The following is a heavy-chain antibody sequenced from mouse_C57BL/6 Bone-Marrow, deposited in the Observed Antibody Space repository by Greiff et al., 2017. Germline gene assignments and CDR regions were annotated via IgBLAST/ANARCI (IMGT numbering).Heavy chain of an antibody. CDR3: TRDHPYSMDY. Sequence: DVLLVESGEGLVKPGGSLKLSCAVSGFTFSSYAMSWVRQTPEKRLEWVAYISSGGDYIYYADPVQGRFTISRDNARNTLYLQMSSLKSEDTAKYYCTRDHPYSMDYWGQGTTVTVSS. V-gene: IGHV5-9-1*02. CDR1: GFTFSSYA. CDR2: ISSGGDYI. J-gene: IGHJ4*01.